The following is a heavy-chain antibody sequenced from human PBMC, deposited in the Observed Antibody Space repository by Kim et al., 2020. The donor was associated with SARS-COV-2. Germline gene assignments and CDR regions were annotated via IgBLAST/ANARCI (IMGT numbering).Heavy chain of an antibody. J-gene: IGHJ6*01. CDR1: GFTFSSYA. V-gene: IGHV3-23*01. Sequence: GGSLRLSCAVSGFTFSSYAMSWVRQAPGKGLEWVSGISGSGGSTSYADSVKGRFTISRDNSKNTLYLQMNSLRAEDTAVYYCAKEERETRYYSYYYAMDVWGHVTTVPVSS. CDR2: ISGSGGST. CDR3: AKEERETRYYSYYYAMDV.